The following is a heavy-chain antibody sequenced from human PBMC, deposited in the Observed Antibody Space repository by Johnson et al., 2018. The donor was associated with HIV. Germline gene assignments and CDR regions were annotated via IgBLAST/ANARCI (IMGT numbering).Heavy chain of an antibody. CDR3: AKRADSTAYYYVPHGAFDL. D-gene: IGHD3-22*01. CDR2: IYSGGSA. Sequence: VQLVESGGGLVQPGGSLRLSCAASGFIVSSNYMSWVRQAPGKGLEWVSAIYSGGSAYYTDPVKGRSTISRDTSKNTLYLQISSLRTEDTAVYYCAKRADSTAYYYVPHGAFDLWGQGTLVTVSS. V-gene: IGHV3-66*02. CDR1: GFIVSSNY. J-gene: IGHJ3*01.